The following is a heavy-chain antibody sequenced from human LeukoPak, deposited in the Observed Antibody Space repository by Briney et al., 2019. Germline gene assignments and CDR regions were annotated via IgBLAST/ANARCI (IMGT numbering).Heavy chain of an antibody. CDR1: GGSISSYY. CDR3: ARAPGGWYRAFDY. D-gene: IGHD6-19*01. J-gene: IGHJ4*02. CDR2: VYSSGSS. Sequence: PSETLSLTCTVSGGSISSYYWNWIRQSAGKGLEWIGRVYSSGSSNYNPSLKSRVTMSVDTSMNHFSLRLSSVTAADTAVYYCARAPGGWYRAFDYWGQGTLVTVSS. V-gene: IGHV4-4*07.